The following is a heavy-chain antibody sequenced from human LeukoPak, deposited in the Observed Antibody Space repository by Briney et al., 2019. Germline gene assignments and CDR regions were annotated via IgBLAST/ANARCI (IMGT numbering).Heavy chain of an antibody. CDR1: GGTFSSYA. CDR2: IIPIFGTA. CDR3: ARDGQQQIDYYMDV. V-gene: IGHV1-69*05. Sequence: ASVKVSCKASGGTFSSYAISWVRQAPGQGLGWMGGIIPIFGTANSAQKFQGRVTITTDESTSTAYMELSSLRSEDTAVYYCARDGQQQIDYYMDVWGKGTTVTVS. D-gene: IGHD6-13*01. J-gene: IGHJ6*03.